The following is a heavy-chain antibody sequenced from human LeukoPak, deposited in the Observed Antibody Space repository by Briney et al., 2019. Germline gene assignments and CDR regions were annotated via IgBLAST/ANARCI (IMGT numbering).Heavy chain of an antibody. CDR2: INHSGST. D-gene: IGHD3-3*01. V-gene: IGHV4-34*01. CDR3: ARIFWSGYSYYYYYYMDV. CDR1: GGSFSGYY. J-gene: IGHJ6*03. Sequence: SETLSLTCAVYGGSFSGYYWSWIRQPPGKGLEWIGEINHSGSTNYNPSLKSRVTISVDTSKNQFSLKLSSVTAADTAVYYCARIFWSGYSYYYYYYMDVWGKGTTVTVSS.